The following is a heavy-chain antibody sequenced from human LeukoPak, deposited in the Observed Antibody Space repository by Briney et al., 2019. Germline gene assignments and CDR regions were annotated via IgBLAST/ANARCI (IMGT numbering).Heavy chain of an antibody. J-gene: IGHJ4*02. CDR2: IKEDGSEK. Sequence: GGSLRLSCVASGFTFSNYWMNWVRQAPGERPEWVAHIKEDGSEKYYVDSVKGRFTISRDNAKNSLYLQMNSLRAEDTAVYYCATGRTKKYWGQGTLVTVSS. D-gene: IGHD2-8*01. CDR3: ATGRTKKY. CDR1: GFTFSNYW. V-gene: IGHV3-7*01.